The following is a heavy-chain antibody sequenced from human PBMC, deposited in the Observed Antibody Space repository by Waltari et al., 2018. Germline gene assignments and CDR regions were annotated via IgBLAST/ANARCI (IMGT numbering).Heavy chain of an antibody. D-gene: IGHD3-3*01. V-gene: IGHV3-9*01. CDR1: GFTFDDYA. CDR2: ISWNSGSI. J-gene: IGHJ6*02. CDR3: AKDIGAGITIFGVVIKTGMDV. Sequence: EVQLVESGGGLVQPGRSLRLSCAASGFTFDDYAMHWVRQAPGKGLEWVSGISWNSGSIGYADSMNCRFTISRDNAKNSLYLQMNSLRAEDTALYYCAKDIGAGITIFGVVIKTGMDVWGQGTTVTVSS.